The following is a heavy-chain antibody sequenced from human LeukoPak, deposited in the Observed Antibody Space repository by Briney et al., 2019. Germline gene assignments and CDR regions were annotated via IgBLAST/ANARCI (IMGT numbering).Heavy chain of an antibody. V-gene: IGHV4-39*07. Sequence: SETLSLTCTVSGGSISSSSYYWGWIRQPPGKGLEWIGSIYYSGSTYYNPSLKSRVTMSVDTSKNQFSLKLSSVTAADTAVYYCARETYSSSWYRLSGAGLTSFDYWGQGTLVTVSS. CDR3: ARETYSSSWYRLSGAGLTSFDY. J-gene: IGHJ4*02. CDR2: IYYSGST. D-gene: IGHD6-13*01. CDR1: GGSISSSSYY.